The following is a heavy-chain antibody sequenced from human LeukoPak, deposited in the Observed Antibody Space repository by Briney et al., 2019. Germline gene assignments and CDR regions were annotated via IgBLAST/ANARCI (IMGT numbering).Heavy chain of an antibody. CDR2: IYTSGST. CDR1: GGSISSGSYY. J-gene: IGHJ6*03. CDR3: ARGTIAVAGTGLYYYYYYYMDV. Sequence: SETLSLTCTVSGGSISSGSYYWSWIRQPAGKGLEWIGRIYTSGSTNYNPSLKSRVTISVDTSKNQFSLKLSSVTAADTAVYYCARGTIAVAGTGLYYYYYYYMDVWGKGTTVTISS. V-gene: IGHV4-61*02. D-gene: IGHD6-19*01.